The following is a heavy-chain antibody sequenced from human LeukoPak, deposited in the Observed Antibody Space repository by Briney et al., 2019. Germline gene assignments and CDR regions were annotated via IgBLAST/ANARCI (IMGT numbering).Heavy chain of an antibody. CDR2: IKGDGIST. CDR1: GFDFSSNW. CDR3: ARDVAGYYSPQETDP. D-gene: IGHD2/OR15-2a*01. Sequence: GGSLRLSCAASGFDFSSNWMHWVRHAPGQGLVWVSRIKGDGISTNYADSVKGRFTISRDNSKNTLYLQMNSLRAEDTAVYYCARDVAGYYSPQETDPWGQGTLVTVSS. J-gene: IGHJ5*02. V-gene: IGHV3-74*01.